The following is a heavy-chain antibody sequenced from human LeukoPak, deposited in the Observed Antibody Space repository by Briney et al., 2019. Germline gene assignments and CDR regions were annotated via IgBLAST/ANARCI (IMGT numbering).Heavy chain of an antibody. CDR1: GYTFTCYY. D-gene: IGHD3-22*01. Sequence: ASVKVSCKASGYTFTCYYMHRVRPAPGQGLEWMGWINPNSGGTNYAQKFQGRVTMARDTSISTAYMELSRLRSDDTAVYYCARELGTMIVVAPTGTTWFDPWGQGTRVTVSS. V-gene: IGHV1-2*02. CDR2: INPNSGGT. J-gene: IGHJ5*02. CDR3: ARELGTMIVVAPTGTTWFDP.